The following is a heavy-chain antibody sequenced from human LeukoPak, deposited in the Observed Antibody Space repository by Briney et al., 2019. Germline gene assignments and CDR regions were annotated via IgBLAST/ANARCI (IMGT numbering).Heavy chain of an antibody. J-gene: IGHJ4*02. CDR1: GFTFSSYS. D-gene: IGHD5/OR15-5a*01. V-gene: IGHV3-48*01. CDR3: ARPSTLLSLNFDY. CDR2: ISSSSSTI. Sequence: PGGSLRLSCAASGFTFSSYSMNWVRQAPGKGLEWVSYISSSSSTIYYADSVKGRFTISRDNAKNSLYLQMNSLRAEDTAVYYCARPSTLLSLNFDYWGQGTLVTVSS.